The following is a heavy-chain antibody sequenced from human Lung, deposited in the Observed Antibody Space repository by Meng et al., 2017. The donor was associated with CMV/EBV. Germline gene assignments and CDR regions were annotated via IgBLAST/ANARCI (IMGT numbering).Heavy chain of an antibody. J-gene: IGHJ6*02. CDR1: GDSVSSNSAA. CDR3: ARDLGYCSSTSCYYYYGMDV. D-gene: IGHD2-2*01. V-gene: IGHV6-1*01. Sequence: SXTLSLXCAISGDSVSSNSAAWNWIRQSPSRGLEWLGRTYYRSKWYNDYAVSVKSRITINPDTSKNQFSLQLNSVTPEDTAVYYCARDLGYCSSTSCYYYYGMDVXGQGXTVTVSS. CDR2: TYYRSKWYN.